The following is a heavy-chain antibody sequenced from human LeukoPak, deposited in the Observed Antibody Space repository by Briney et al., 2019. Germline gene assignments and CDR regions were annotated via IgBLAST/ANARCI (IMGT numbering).Heavy chain of an antibody. CDR1: GFTFSSYA. Sequence: GGSLRLSCAASGFTFSSYAMSWVRQAPGKGLEWVSSISGSGGSTYYADSVKGRFTISRDNSKNTLYLQMNSLRAEDTAVYYCANLASIAARRFLDYWGQGTLVTVSS. J-gene: IGHJ4*02. D-gene: IGHD6-6*01. V-gene: IGHV3-23*01. CDR3: ANLASIAARRFLDY. CDR2: ISGSGGST.